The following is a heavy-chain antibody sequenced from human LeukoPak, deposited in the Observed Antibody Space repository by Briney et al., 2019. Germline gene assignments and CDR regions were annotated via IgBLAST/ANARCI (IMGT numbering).Heavy chain of an antibody. D-gene: IGHD1-26*01. Sequence: GRSLRLSCAASGFTFSSYAMHWVRQAPGKGLEWVAVISYDGSNKYYADSVKGRFTISRDNAENTLYLQMNSLRAEDTAVYYCARERILVGATATDYFDYWGQGTLVTVSS. CDR3: ARERILVGATATDYFDY. CDR1: GFTFSSYA. J-gene: IGHJ4*02. CDR2: ISYDGSNK. V-gene: IGHV3-30*07.